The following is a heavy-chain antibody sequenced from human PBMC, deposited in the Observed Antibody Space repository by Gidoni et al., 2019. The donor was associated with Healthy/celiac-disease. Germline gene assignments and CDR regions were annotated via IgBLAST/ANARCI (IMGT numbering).Heavy chain of an antibody. CDR3: ARMPWYYDSSGYYYWFDP. V-gene: IGHV2-70*04. CDR1: GFSLSTSGMR. CDR2: IDWDDDK. D-gene: IGHD3-22*01. J-gene: IGHJ5*02. Sequence: QVTLKESGPALVKPTQTLTLTCTFSGFSLSTSGMRVSWIRQPPGKALEWLARIDWDDDKFYSTSLKTRLTISKDTSKNQVVLTMTNMDPVDTATYYCARMPWYYDSSGYYYWFDPWGQGTLVTVSS.